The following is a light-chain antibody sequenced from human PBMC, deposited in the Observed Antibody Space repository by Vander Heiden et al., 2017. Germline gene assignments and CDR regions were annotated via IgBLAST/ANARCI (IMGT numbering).Light chain of an antibody. CDR2: LGS. V-gene: IGKV2-28*01. Sequence: DIVMTQSPLSLPVTPGEPASISCRSSQSLLHSNGYNYLDWYLQKPGQSPQLLIYLGSNRASGVPDRFSGSGSGTDFTLKISRVEAEDVGVYYCRQALQTRFTFGHGTKVXIK. CDR1: QSLLHSNGYNY. CDR3: RQALQTRFT. J-gene: IGKJ3*01.